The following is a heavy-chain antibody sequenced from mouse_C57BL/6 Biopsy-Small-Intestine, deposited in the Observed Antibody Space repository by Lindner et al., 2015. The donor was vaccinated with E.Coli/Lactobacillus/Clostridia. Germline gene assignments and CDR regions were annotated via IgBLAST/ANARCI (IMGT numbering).Heavy chain of an antibody. CDR3: VRDGYYRFDY. Sequence: VQLQESGPELVKPGASVKISCKASGYAFSSSWMNWVKQRPGKGLEWIGRIYPGDGNTNYNEKFMGKATLTADKSSSTAYMHLNSLTSEDSAVYYCVRDGYYRFDYWGQGTTLTVSS. J-gene: IGHJ2*01. D-gene: IGHD2-3*01. CDR1: GYAFSSSW. V-gene: IGHV1-82*01. CDR2: IYPGDGNT.